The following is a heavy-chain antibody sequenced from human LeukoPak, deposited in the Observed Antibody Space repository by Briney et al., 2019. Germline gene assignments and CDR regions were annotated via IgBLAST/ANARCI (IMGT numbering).Heavy chain of an antibody. Sequence: SETLSLTCTVSGGSISSSSYYWGWIRQPPGKGLEWIGSIYYSGSTYYNPSLKSRVTISVDTSKNQFSLKLSSVTAADTAVYYCARDLALVVVAATTPDAFDIWGQGTMVTVSS. J-gene: IGHJ3*02. CDR3: ARDLALVVVAATTPDAFDI. V-gene: IGHV4-39*07. D-gene: IGHD2-15*01. CDR2: IYYSGST. CDR1: GGSISSSSYY.